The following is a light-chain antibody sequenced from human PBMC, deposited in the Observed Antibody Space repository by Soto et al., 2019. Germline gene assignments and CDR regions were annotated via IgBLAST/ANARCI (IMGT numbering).Light chain of an antibody. CDR3: YQHYRASRT. V-gene: IGKV1-39*01. CDR1: QSISNN. J-gene: IGKJ1*01. Sequence: DSQMTQSPSSLSASVGDRVIITRRASQSISNNYYWYQQKPAKAPPILIYSASSLKSGVPPGFSGGSCGTEFSPTISSLLHPEFATFYYYQHYRASRTFGPGTKVDIK. CDR2: SAS.